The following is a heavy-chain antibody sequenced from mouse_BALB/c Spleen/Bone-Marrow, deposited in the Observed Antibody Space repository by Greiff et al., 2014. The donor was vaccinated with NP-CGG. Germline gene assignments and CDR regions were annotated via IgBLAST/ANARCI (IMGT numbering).Heavy chain of an antibody. J-gene: IGHJ2*01. Sequence: VQLQQSGPGLVKPSQTVSLTCTVTGISITTGNYRWSWIRQFPGYKLEWIGYIYYSGTITYNPSLTRRTTITRDTSKNQFFLEMSSLTAEDSATYYCARYWEAYFDYWGQGTTLTVSS. D-gene: IGHD4-1*01. V-gene: IGHV3-5*02. CDR1: GISITTGNYR. CDR3: ARYWEAYFDY. CDR2: IYYSGTI.